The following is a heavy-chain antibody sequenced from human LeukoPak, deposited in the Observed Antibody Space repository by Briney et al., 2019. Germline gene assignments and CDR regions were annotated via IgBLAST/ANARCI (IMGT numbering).Heavy chain of an antibody. J-gene: IGHJ5*02. D-gene: IGHD3-22*01. CDR1: GGSISSSSYY. V-gene: IGHV4-39*07. Sequence: SETLSLTCTVSGGSISSSSYYWGWIRQPPGKGLEWIGSIYYSGSTYYNPSLKSRVTMSVDTSKNQFSLKLSSVTAADTAVYYCARTSNGYDSSGYQLFNWFDPWGQGTLVTVSS. CDR2: IYYSGST. CDR3: ARTSNGYDSSGYQLFNWFDP.